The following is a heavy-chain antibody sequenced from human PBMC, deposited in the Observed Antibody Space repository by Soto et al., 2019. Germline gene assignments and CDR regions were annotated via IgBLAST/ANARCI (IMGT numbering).Heavy chain of an antibody. D-gene: IGHD3-3*01. CDR3: AQSQGSGPSDNWFDP. Sequence: GGSLRLSCAASGFTFSSYAMSWVRQAPGQGLEWVSAIRGSGGSTYYADSVKGRFTISRDNSKNTLYLQMNSLRAVDTAGYYRAQSQGSGPSDNWFDPWGQGTLVTVSS. J-gene: IGHJ5*02. CDR1: GFTFSSYA. CDR2: IRGSGGST. V-gene: IGHV3-23*01.